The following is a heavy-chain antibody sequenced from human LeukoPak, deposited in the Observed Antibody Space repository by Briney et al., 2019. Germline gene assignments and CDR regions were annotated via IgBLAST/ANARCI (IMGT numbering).Heavy chain of an antibody. J-gene: IGHJ3*02. CDR3: ARADYDDAFDI. V-gene: IGHV1-69*13. CDR1: GGTFSSYA. Sequence: GASVKVSCKVSGGTFSSYAISWVRQAPGQGLEWMGGIIPIFGTANYAQKFQGRVTITANESTSTAYMELSSLRSEDTAVYYCARADYDDAFDIWGQGTMVTVSS. D-gene: IGHD3-22*01. CDR2: IIPIFGTA.